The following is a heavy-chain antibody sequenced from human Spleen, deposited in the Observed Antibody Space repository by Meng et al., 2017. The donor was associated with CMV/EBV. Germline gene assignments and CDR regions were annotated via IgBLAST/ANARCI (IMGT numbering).Heavy chain of an antibody. Sequence: SLTFAVSGGSFHSPHCWSWVRQPPGTGLELIGETHDSETTTYNPSLRSRVTISLDESKNEFSLKLTSVTAADTAVYSCARNGYYSLDYWSQGTLVTVSS. CDR3: ARNGYYSLDY. J-gene: IGHJ4*02. CDR2: THDSETT. D-gene: IGHD3-22*01. CDR1: GGSFHSPHC. V-gene: IGHV4-4*01.